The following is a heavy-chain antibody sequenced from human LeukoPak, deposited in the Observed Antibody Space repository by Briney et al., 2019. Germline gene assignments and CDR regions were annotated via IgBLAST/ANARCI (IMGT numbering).Heavy chain of an antibody. CDR3: AREDYYFDS. CDR2: INHSRGA. CDR1: GGSITAYY. V-gene: IGHV4-34*01. Sequence: SETLSLTCSVYGGSITAYYWSWIRQPPGKGLEWIGEINHSRGAKYNPSLESRVTILLDASKNEFSLDLNSVTAADTAVYYCAREDYYFDSWGQGTLVTVSS. J-gene: IGHJ4*02.